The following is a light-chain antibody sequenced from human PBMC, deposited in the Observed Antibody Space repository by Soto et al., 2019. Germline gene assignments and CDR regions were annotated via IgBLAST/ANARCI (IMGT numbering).Light chain of an antibody. J-gene: IGLJ1*01. V-gene: IGLV2-8*01. CDR1: SSDVGRYNY. CDR2: GVT. Sequence: QSALAQPPSATGSPGPSVTFSCTGTSSDVGRYNYVSRYQQHPGKAPKLLIYGVTQRPSGVPDHFSGSKSGNTASLTVSGLQGEGEGYYYCSAYAGSNIYVFGTVTKFTVL. CDR3: SAYAGSNIYV.